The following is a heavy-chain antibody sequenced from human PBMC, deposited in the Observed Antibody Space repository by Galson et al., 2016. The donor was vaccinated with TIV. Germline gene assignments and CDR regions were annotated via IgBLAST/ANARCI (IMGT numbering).Heavy chain of an antibody. Sequence: SLRLSCAASGFTFSRYAMHWVRQVPGKGLEWVAIISFDGSNTNYADSVRGRFTISRDNSKNTLYLQMNSLRSKDTAVYYCARERGTSFGVVIIAMYYFDYWGQGTLVTVSS. V-gene: IGHV3-30-3*01. D-gene: IGHD3-3*01. CDR2: ISFDGSNT. CDR3: ARERGTSFGVVIIAMYYFDY. J-gene: IGHJ4*02. CDR1: GFTFSRYA.